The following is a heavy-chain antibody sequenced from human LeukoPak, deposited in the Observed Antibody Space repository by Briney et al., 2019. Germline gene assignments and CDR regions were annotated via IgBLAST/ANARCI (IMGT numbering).Heavy chain of an antibody. CDR3: ARDREDAFDY. V-gene: IGHV3-33*01. J-gene: IGHJ4*02. D-gene: IGHD5-24*01. CDR1: GFTFSSYV. CDR2: IWYDGSEK. Sequence: GGSLRLSCAAAGFTFSSYVMHWVRQALGKGLEWGAVIWYDGSEKYYADPVKGRFTISRDNSTDTLYLQMDSLRAEDTAVYYCARDREDAFDYWGQGTLVTVSS.